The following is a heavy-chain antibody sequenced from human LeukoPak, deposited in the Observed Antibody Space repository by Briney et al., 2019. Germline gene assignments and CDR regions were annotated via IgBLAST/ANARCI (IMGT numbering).Heavy chain of an antibody. D-gene: IGHD2-2*02. J-gene: IGHJ4*02. CDR3: AKDRIVVVPAAIPFDY. V-gene: IGHV3-23*01. CDR1: GFTFSSFA. Sequence: GGSLRLSCAASGFTFSSFAMSWVRQAPGKGLEWVSAISGSGGSTYYADSVKGRFTISIDNSKNTLYLQMNSLRAEDTAVYYCAKDRIVVVPAAIPFDYWGQGTLVTVSS. CDR2: ISGSGGST.